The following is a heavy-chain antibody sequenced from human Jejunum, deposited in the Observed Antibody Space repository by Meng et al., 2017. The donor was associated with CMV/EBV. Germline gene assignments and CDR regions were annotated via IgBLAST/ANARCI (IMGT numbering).Heavy chain of an antibody. J-gene: IGHJ6*02. CDR1: FIFSTYA. V-gene: IGHV3-23*01. Sequence: FIFSTYAMSWVRQAPGKGLDWVSSISAGGGTYDADSVKGRFTISRDNSKNTLYLQMNSLRAEDTAVYYCAKESGQYQMLSYYGLDVWGQGTTVTVSS. CDR3: AKESGQYQMLSYYGLDV. D-gene: IGHD2-2*01. CDR2: ISAGGGT.